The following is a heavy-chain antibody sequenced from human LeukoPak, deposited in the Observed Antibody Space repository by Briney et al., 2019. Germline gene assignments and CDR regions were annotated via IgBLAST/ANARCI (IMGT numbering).Heavy chain of an antibody. CDR1: GFTFSGYA. CDR2: ISGVGGST. CDR3: AKATMVRGVPIDF. J-gene: IGHJ4*02. Sequence: AGSLRLSCAASGFTFSGYAMSWVRQAPGKGMEGVSGISGVGGSTYYADSVKGRFTISRDSSENTLYLQMNSLSAEDTAVYYCAKATMVRGVPIDFWGQGTLVTVSS. V-gene: IGHV3-23*01. D-gene: IGHD3-10*01.